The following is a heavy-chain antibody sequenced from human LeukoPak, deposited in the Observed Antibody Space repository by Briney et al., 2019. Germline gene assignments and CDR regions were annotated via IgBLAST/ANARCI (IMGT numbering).Heavy chain of an antibody. V-gene: IGHV1-2*02. CDR2: INPNSGGT. Sequence: ASVKVSCKASGYTFTGYYMHWVRQAPGQGLEWMGWINPNSGGTYYAQKFQGRVTMTRDTSISTAYMELSRLRSDDTAVYYCARVRIQLWPRFDYWGQGTLVTVSS. CDR3: ARVRIQLWPRFDY. D-gene: IGHD5-18*01. CDR1: GYTFTGYY. J-gene: IGHJ4*02.